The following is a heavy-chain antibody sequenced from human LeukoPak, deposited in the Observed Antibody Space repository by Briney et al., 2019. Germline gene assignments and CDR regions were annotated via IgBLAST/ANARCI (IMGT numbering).Heavy chain of an antibody. CDR1: GFTFTTYG. V-gene: IGHV3-30*03. Sequence: GTSLRLSCAASGFTFTTYGMHWGRQSPGKGLEWVALITYDGYHKYYSDSVKGRFTISSDTSKNTLYLQMNSLRAEDTAVYYCARDCVYCTRATCSSHLPEPPSLDYWGQGTLVTVSS. D-gene: IGHD2-2*01. CDR3: ARDCVYCTRATCSSHLPEPPSLDY. CDR2: ITYDGYHK. J-gene: IGHJ4*02.